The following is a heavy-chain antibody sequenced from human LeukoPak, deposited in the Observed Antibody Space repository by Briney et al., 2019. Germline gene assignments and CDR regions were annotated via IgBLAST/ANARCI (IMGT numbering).Heavy chain of an antibody. V-gene: IGHV4-59*01. D-gene: IGHD2-15*01. CDR1: GGSISSYF. CDR3: ARGRYCSGGSCLDY. J-gene: IGHJ4*02. Sequence: SETLSLTCTASGGSISSYFWSWIRQPPGKGLEWVAYISNSGSTNYNPSLKSRVTISVDTSKNQFSLKLTSVTSADTAVYYCARGRYCSGGSCLDYWGQGTLVTVSS. CDR2: ISNSGST.